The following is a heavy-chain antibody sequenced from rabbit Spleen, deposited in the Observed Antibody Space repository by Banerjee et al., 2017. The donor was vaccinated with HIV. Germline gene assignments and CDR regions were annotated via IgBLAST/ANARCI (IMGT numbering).Heavy chain of an antibody. D-gene: IGHD8-1*01. Sequence: QEQLVESGGGLVQPEGSLTLTCKASGFSFSLSSYMCWVRQAPGKGLEWIACIDLGDGSIYDASWVNGRFSISRSTSLKTVTLQMTSLTAADTATYFCARDTGSSFSSYGMDLWGQGTLVTVS. CDR1: GFSFSLSS. CDR2: IDLGDGSI. V-gene: IGHV1S47*01. J-gene: IGHJ6*01. CDR3: ARDTGSSFSSYGMDL.